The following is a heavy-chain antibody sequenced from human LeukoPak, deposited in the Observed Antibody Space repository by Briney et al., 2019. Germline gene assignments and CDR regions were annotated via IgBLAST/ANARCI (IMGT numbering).Heavy chain of an antibody. J-gene: IGHJ4*02. D-gene: IGHD3-22*01. Sequence: PSQTLSLTCTVSGGSINSGCYYWSWIRQHPGKGLERIGYIYYSGSTYYNPSLKSRVTISVDTSKNQYSLKLSSVTAADTAVYYCARVHYYDSSGYSSVYYFDYWGQGTLVTVSS. CDR3: ARVHYYDSSGYSSVYYFDY. V-gene: IGHV4-31*03. CDR1: GGSINSGCYY. CDR2: IYYSGST.